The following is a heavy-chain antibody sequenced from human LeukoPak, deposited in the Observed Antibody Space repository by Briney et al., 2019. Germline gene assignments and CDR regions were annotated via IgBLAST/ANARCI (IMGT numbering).Heavy chain of an antibody. CDR3: ASPSSGWGSAFDI. Sequence: GDSLKMSCKGSGYHFTSYWMGWARQMPGKGLEWMGIIYPGDSNTRYSPSFQGQLTISADKSISTADLQWSSLKASDTGMYYCASPSSGWGSAFDIWGQGTMVTVS. CDR2: IYPGDSNT. D-gene: IGHD6-19*01. V-gene: IGHV5-51*01. CDR1: GYHFTSYW. J-gene: IGHJ3*02.